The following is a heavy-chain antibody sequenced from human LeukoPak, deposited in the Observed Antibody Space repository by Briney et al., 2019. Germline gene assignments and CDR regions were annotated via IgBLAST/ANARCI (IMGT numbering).Heavy chain of an antibody. CDR3: ARDHLDYYGSGMGWFDP. J-gene: IGHJ5*02. CDR1: GFTFSSYA. D-gene: IGHD3-10*01. CDR2: IYYSGST. Sequence: GSLRLSCAASGFTFSSYAMSWVRQPPGKGLEWIGYIYYSGSTNYNPSLKSRVTISVDTSKNQFSLKLSSVTAADTAVYYCARDHLDYYGSGMGWFDPWGQGTLVTVSS. V-gene: IGHV4-59*01.